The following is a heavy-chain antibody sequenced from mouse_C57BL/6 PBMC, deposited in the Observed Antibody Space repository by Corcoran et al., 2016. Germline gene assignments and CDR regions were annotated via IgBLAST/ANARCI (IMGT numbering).Heavy chain of an antibody. V-gene: IGHV1-80*01. CDR1: GYAFSSYW. J-gene: IGHJ3*01. Sequence: QVQLQQSGAELVKPGASVKISCKASGYAFSSYWMNWVKQRPGKGLEWIGQIYPGDGDTNYNGKFKGKATLTADKSSSTAYMQLSSLTSEDSAVYFCARKGNYYGSGFAYWGQGTLVTVS. CDR3: ARKGNYYGSGFAY. CDR2: IYPGDGDT. D-gene: IGHD1-1*01.